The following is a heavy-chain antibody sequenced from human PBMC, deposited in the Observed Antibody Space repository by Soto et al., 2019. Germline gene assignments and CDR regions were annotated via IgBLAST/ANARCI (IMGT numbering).Heavy chain of an antibody. CDR3: ARDRSPSLPLYFDY. Sequence: GGSLRLSCAASGFTFSTYSLSWVRQAPGKGLEWVASISSSNNYIYYADSVKGRFTISRDNAKSSLYLQMNSLRAEDTAVFYCARDRSPSLPLYFDYWGQGTLVTVSS. V-gene: IGHV3-21*01. J-gene: IGHJ4*02. CDR2: ISSSNNYI. CDR1: GFTFSTYS.